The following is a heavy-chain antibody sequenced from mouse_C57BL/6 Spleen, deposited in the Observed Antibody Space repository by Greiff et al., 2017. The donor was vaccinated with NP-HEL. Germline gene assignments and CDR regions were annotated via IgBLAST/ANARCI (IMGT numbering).Heavy chain of an antibody. V-gene: IGHV2-2*01. Sequence: QVQLKESGPGLVQPSQSLSITCTVSGFSFTSYGVHWVRQSPGKGLEWLGVIWTGGSTDYNAAFISRLSISKDNSKSQVFFKMNSLQADDTAIYYCARGTTTVVASFEYWGQGTTLTVSS. CDR3: ARGTTTVVASFEY. J-gene: IGHJ2*01. D-gene: IGHD1-1*01. CDR2: IWTGGST. CDR1: GFSFTSYG.